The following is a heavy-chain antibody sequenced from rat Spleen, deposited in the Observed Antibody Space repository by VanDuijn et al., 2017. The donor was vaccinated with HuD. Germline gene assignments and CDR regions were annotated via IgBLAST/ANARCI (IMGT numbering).Heavy chain of an antibody. D-gene: IGHD1-12*01. Sequence: EVQLVESAGGLVQPGGSLTFSCAASGFTFSDYAMAWVRQAPREGLEWVATIIYDGSGIYYRDSVKGRFTISRDDAKNTQYLQMDSLRSEDTAIYYCTRQRGDGSYHGGLDYWGQGVMVTVSS. V-gene: IGHV5-17*01. J-gene: IGHJ2*01. CDR1: GFTFSDYA. CDR2: IIYDGSGI. CDR3: TRQRGDGSYHGGLDY.